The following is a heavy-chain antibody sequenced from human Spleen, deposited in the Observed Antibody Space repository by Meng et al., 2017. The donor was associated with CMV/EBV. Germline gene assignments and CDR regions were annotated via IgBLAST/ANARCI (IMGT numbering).Heavy chain of an antibody. Sequence: KISCKGSGYSFTSYWIGWVRQTPGKGLEWMGIIYPGDSDTSYSPSFQGQVTISSDKSTSTAYMQWSSLKASDTAMYYCAREGNYDILTGYYSSGGMDVWGQGTTVTVSS. CDR3: AREGNYDILTGYYSSGGMDV. CDR1: GYSFTSYW. V-gene: IGHV5-51*01. D-gene: IGHD3-9*01. J-gene: IGHJ6*02. CDR2: IYPGDSDT.